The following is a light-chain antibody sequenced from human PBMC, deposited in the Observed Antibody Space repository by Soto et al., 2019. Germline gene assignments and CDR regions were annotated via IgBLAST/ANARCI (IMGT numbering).Light chain of an antibody. CDR1: QSVTSY. Sequence: EIVMTQSPLSLPVTPGESASISCRSSQSVTSYLAWYQQKPGQAPRLLIYDASNRATGIPARFSGSGSGTDFTLTISSLEPEDFAVYYCHHRSNWPPITFGQGTRLEIK. J-gene: IGKJ5*01. V-gene: IGKV3-11*01. CDR2: DAS. CDR3: HHRSNWPPIT.